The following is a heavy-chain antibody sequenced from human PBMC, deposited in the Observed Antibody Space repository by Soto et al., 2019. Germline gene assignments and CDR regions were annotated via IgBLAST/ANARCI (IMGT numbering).Heavy chain of an antibody. Sequence: ASVKVSCKASGYTFTGYYMHWVRQAPGQGLEWMGWINPNSGGTNYAQKFQGRVTMTRDTSISTAYMELSRLRSDDTAVYYCARVTYSNYHFDYWGQGTLVTVSS. J-gene: IGHJ4*02. CDR3: ARVTYSNYHFDY. CDR2: INPNSGGT. CDR1: GYTFTGYY. V-gene: IGHV1-2*02. D-gene: IGHD4-4*01.